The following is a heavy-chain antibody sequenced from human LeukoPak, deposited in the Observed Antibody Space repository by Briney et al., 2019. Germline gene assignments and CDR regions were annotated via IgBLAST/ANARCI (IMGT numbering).Heavy chain of an antibody. Sequence: GGSLRLSCAASGFTFSSNAMSWVRQAPGKGLEWIPAISGSGGRTYYADSVKGRFTISRDNSKNTLYLQMNRLRAEDTAVYYCAKDSLFGSGSYHDYWGQGTLVTVSS. J-gene: IGHJ4*02. CDR3: AKDSLFGSGSYHDY. D-gene: IGHD3-10*01. CDR2: ISGSGGRT. V-gene: IGHV3-23*01. CDR1: GFTFSSNA.